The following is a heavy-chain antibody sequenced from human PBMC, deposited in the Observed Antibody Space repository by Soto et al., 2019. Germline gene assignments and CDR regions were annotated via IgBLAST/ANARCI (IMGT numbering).Heavy chain of an antibody. CDR1: GFTFSSYT. Sequence: EVQLVQSGGGLVKPGGSLRLSCAASGFTFSSYTMNWVRQAPGKGLEWVSSISGSDTYIYYADSVKGRFTISRDNVKNSLDLQMNSLRAEDTAVYYCARGDVYNSFDYWGQGNLVHGFS. D-gene: IGHD1-1*01. CDR2: ISGSDTYI. CDR3: ARGDVYNSFDY. J-gene: IGHJ4*02. V-gene: IGHV3-21*01.